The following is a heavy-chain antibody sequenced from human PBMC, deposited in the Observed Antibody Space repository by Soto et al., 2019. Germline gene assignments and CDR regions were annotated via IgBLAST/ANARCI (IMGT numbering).Heavy chain of an antibody. V-gene: IGHV3-48*01. CDR3: ARVGDIRAANNLFYP. D-gene: IGHD2-2*01. J-gene: IGHJ5*02. Sequence: EVQLVESGGGLVQPGGSLRLSCAASGFTFSSYSMNWVRQAPGKGLEWVSYISSSSSTIYYADSVKGRFTISRDTAKNSLYLQMNSLRAEDTAVYYCARVGDIRAANNLFYPWGQGTLVTVSS. CDR2: ISSSSSTI. CDR1: GFTFSSYS.